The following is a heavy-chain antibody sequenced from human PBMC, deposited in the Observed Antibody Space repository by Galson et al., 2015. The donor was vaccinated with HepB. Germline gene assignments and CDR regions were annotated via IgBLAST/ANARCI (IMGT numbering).Heavy chain of an antibody. V-gene: IGHV5-10-1*01. CDR2: IDPSDSYT. CDR1: GYSFTSYW. D-gene: IGHD5-18*01. CDR3: ARGGGYNFGSDY. J-gene: IGHJ4*02. Sequence: PGESLRISCKASGYSFTSYWISWVRQMPGKGLEWMGRIDPSDSYTNYSPSFQGHVTISADKSITTAYLQWSSLKASDTAMYYCARGGGYNFGSDYWGQGTLVTVSS.